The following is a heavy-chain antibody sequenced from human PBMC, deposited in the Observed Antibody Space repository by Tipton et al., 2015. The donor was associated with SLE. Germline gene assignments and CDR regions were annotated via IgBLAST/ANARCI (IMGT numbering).Heavy chain of an antibody. Sequence: LRLSCTVSGGSISSYYWSWIRQPPGKGLEWIGYIYYSGSTNYNPSLKSRVTISVDTSKNQFSLKLSSVTAADTAVYYCARERNYYDSSGYPGWFDPWGQGTLVTVSS. J-gene: IGHJ5*02. CDR3: ARERNYYDSSGYPGWFDP. CDR1: GGSISSYY. D-gene: IGHD3-22*01. V-gene: IGHV4-59*01. CDR2: IYYSGST.